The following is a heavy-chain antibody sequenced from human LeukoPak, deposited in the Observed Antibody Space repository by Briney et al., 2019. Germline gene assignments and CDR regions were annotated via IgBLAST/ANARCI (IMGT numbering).Heavy chain of an antibody. CDR2: IYYSAST. Sequence: KSSETLSLTCTVSAGSISSYDWSWIRQPPGKGLEWIGYIYYSASTNYNPSLKSRVTISVDTSKTQFSLKLSSVTAADTAVYYCASHLRKGSWASFFDYWGQGTLVTVSS. CDR3: ASHLRKGSWASFFDY. J-gene: IGHJ4*02. CDR1: AGSISSYD. V-gene: IGHV4-59*08. D-gene: IGHD6-13*01.